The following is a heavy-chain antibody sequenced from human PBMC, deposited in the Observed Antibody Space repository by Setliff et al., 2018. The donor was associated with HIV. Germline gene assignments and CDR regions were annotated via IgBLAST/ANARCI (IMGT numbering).Heavy chain of an antibody. CDR3: ARGFDYAQRPPLYYFDY. D-gene: IGHD2-2*01. CDR2: IYYSGNP. CDR1: GGSISSGYYY. V-gene: IGHV4-31*03. Sequence: SETLSLTCPVSGGSISSGYYYWSWIRQHPGKGLEWIGYIYYSGNPFYNPSLRSRVTISLDTSKSQFSLKLSSVTAADTAVYYCARGFDYAQRPPLYYFDYWGQGTLVTVSS. J-gene: IGHJ4*02.